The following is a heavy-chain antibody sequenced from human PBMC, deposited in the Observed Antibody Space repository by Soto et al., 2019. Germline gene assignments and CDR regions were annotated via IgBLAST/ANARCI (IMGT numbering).Heavy chain of an antibody. CDR2: IIPIFGTP. Sequence: GASVKVSCKASGGTFSNYGINWVRQAPGQGLEWMGGIIPIFGTPNYAQKFQGRVTITADESTRTAYMEMSSLRSEDTAVYYCSRDPTPTVVKSIPPDTFDIWGPGTKVTVSS. D-gene: IGHD2-15*01. CDR1: GGTFSNYG. J-gene: IGHJ3*02. V-gene: IGHV1-69*13. CDR3: SRDPTPTVVKSIPPDTFDI.